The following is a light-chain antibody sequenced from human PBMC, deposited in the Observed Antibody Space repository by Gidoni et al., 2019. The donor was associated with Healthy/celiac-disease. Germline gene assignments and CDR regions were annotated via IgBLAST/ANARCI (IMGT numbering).Light chain of an antibody. Sequence: EIVMTQSPATLSVSPGESATLSCRASQRVSSNLAWYQQKPGQAPLLLIYGASSRPTGIPARCSGSGSGTEFTLTISSLQSEDFAVYYCQQYNNWPPLTFGGGTKVEIK. V-gene: IGKV3-15*01. CDR2: GAS. J-gene: IGKJ4*01. CDR3: QQYNNWPPLT. CDR1: QRVSSN.